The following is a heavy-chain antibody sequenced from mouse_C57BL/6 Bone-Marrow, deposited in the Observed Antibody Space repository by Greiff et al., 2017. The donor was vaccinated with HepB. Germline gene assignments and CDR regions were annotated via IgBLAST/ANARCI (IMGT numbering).Heavy chain of an antibody. CDR3: ARTPSFYYYGSSFDY. CDR1: GYTFTDYN. J-gene: IGHJ2*01. V-gene: IGHV1-18*01. Sequence: EVQLQQSGPELVKPGASVKIPCKASGYTFTDYNMDWVKQSHGKSLEWIGDINPNNGGTIYNQKFKGQATLTVDKSSSTAYMELRSLTSEDTAVYYCARTPSFYYYGSSFDYWGQGTTLTVSS. CDR2: INPNNGGT. D-gene: IGHD1-1*01.